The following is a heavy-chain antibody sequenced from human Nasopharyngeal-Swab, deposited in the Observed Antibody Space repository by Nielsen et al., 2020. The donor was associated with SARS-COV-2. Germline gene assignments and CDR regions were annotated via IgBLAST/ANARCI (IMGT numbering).Heavy chain of an antibody. J-gene: IGHJ3*02. CDR1: GFTFSGST. CDR3: ARVNPVSGSYYDAFDI. Sequence: GESLKISCAASGFTFSGSTMHWVRQASGKGLEWVGRIRSKADNYATAYAASVKGRFIISRDDPKNTAYLQMNSLKTEDMAVYYCARVNPVSGSYYDAFDIWGQGTMVTVSS. V-gene: IGHV3-73*01. D-gene: IGHD1-26*01. CDR2: IRSKADNYAT.